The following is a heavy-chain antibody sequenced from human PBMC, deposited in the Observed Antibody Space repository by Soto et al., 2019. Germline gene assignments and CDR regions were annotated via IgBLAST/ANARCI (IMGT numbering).Heavy chain of an antibody. D-gene: IGHD4-17*01. CDR3: ARTTAVPNTLRSRYFFDY. J-gene: IGHJ4*02. CDR1: RGSISSGTNY. CDR2: IYYSGST. Sequence: SETLSLTCTVSRGSISSGTNYWAWIRQPPGKGLEWIANIYYSGSTFYNPSLKSRVTISLDTSKNQLSLKLRSVTAEDTALYYCARTTAVPNTLRSRYFFDYWGQGTLVTVSS. V-gene: IGHV4-39*01.